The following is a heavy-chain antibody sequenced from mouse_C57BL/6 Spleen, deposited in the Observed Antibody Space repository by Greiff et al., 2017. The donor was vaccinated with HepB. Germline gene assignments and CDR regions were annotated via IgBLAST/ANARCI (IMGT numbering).Heavy chain of an antibody. D-gene: IGHD3-2*02. Sequence: QVQLQQSGAELVKPGASVKISCKASGYAFSSYWMNWVKQRPGDGDTNYNGKFKGKATLTADKSSSTAYMQLSSLTSEDSAVYFCARSEDSSGYVEFAYWGQGTLVTVSA. J-gene: IGHJ3*01. CDR3: ARSEDSSGYVEFAY. V-gene: IGHV1-80*01. CDR2: DGDT. CDR1: GYAFSSYW.